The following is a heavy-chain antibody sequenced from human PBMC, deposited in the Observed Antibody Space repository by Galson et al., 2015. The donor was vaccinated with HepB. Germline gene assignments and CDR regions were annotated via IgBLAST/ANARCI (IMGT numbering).Heavy chain of an antibody. V-gene: IGHV3-15*01. D-gene: IGHD3-3*01. CDR2: IKSKTDGGTT. CDR1: GFTFSNAW. J-gene: IGHJ6*03. CDR3: TTDGRAGWSGYYNYYYYYYMDV. Sequence: SLRLSCAASGFTFSNAWMSWVRQAPGKGLEWVGRIKSKTDGGTTDYAAPVKGRFTISRDDSKNTLYLQMNGLKTEDTAVYYCTTDGRAGWSGYYNYYYYYYMDVWGKGTTVTVSS.